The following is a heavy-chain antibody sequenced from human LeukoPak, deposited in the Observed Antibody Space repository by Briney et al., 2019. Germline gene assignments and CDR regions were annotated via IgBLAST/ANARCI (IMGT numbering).Heavy chain of an antibody. D-gene: IGHD6-13*01. V-gene: IGHV1-18*01. J-gene: IGHJ6*03. CDR2: ISAYNGNT. CDR1: GYTFTSYG. CDR3: ARGGSSSSWYKYYYYYYYMDV. Sequence: ASVKVSCKASGYTFTSYGISWVRQAPGQGLEWMGWISAYNGNTNYAQKLQGRVTMTTDTSTSTAYMELSSLRSEDTAVYYCARGGSSSSWYKYYYYYYYMDVWGKGTTVTISS.